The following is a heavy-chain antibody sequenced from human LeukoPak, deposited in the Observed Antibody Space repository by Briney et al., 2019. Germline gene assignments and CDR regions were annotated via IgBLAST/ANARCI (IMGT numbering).Heavy chain of an antibody. D-gene: IGHD3-10*01. J-gene: IGHJ6*03. V-gene: IGHV1-18*01. CDR1: GYTFTSYG. Sequence: ASVKVSCKASGYTFTSYGISWVRQAPGQGLEWMGWISAYNGNTNYAQKLQGRVTMTTDTSTSTAYMELRSLRSDDTAVYYCAREGGRVTMVRGPYYYYMDVWGKGTTVTVSS. CDR2: ISAYNGNT. CDR3: AREGGRVTMVRGPYYYYMDV.